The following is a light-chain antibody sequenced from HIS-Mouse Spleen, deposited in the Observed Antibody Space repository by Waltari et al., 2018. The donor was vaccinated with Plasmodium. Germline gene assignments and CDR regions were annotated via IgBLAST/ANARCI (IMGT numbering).Light chain of an antibody. Sequence: QSALTQPRSVSGSPGQSVTISCTGTSSDVGGYNYVSWYQPHPGKAPELLIYDFSKRPSGVPDGFSGSKSGNTASLTISGLQAEDEADYYCCSYAGSYTVVFGGGTKLTVL. V-gene: IGLV2-11*01. J-gene: IGLJ2*01. CDR2: DFS. CDR1: SSDVGGYNY. CDR3: CSYAGSYTVV.